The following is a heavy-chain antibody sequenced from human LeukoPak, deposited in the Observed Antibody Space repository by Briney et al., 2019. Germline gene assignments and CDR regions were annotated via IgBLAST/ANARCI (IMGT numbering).Heavy chain of an antibody. CDR3: ARDLSSSWYSLGY. Sequence: PGGSLRLSCAASGLTVGDYGMSWVRQAPGKGLKGVSGINWSGESTGYADSVKGRFTISRDNAENALYLQMNSLRAEDTAFYYCARDLSSSWYSLGYWGRGSLVTVSS. J-gene: IGHJ4*02. CDR1: GLTVGDYG. D-gene: IGHD6-13*01. CDR2: INWSGEST. V-gene: IGHV3-20*04.